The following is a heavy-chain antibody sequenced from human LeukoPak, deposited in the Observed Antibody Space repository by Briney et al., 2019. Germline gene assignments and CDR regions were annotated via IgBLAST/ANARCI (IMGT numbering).Heavy chain of an antibody. Sequence: WETLTLTCTVSGGSISSYYWSWIRQPPGKGLEWIGNIYDRGSTKYNPSLKSEVTISVDTSKNQFSLRLSSVTAADTAVYYCARGRTFDNWGQGTLLSASS. CDR2: IYDRGST. J-gene: IGHJ4*02. CDR1: GGSISSYY. V-gene: IGHV4-59*01. CDR3: ARGRTFDN.